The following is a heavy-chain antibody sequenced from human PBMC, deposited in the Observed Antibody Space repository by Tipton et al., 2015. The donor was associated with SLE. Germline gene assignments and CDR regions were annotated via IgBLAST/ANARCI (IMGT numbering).Heavy chain of an antibody. CDR1: GYTFTSYG. D-gene: IGHD1-26*01. V-gene: IGHV1-8*03. J-gene: IGHJ4*02. CDR2: MNPNSGNT. Sequence: QSGAEVKKPGASVKVSCKASGYTFTSYGISWVRQATGQGLEWMGWMNPNSGNTGYAQKFQGRVTITRNTSISTAYMELSSLRSEDTAVYYCARGVDSGSYFDYWGQGTLATVSS. CDR3: ARGVDSGSYFDY.